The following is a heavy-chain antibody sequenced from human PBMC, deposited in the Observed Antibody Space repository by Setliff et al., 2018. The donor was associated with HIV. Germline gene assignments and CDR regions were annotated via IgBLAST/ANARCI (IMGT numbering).Heavy chain of an antibody. CDR3: ARRGRDGVFIMFATGFDP. CDR2: IGTTGTT. J-gene: IGHJ5*02. CDR1: GVDVNTYY. Sequence: PSETLSLTCNVSGVDVNTYYWSWIRQPAGKGLEWIGRIGTTGTTKNPSLKSRVTMSVDTSQNQFSLKLNSVTAADTAVYYCARRGRDGVFIMFATGFDPWGQGALVTVS. V-gene: IGHV4-4*07. D-gene: IGHD2-8*01.